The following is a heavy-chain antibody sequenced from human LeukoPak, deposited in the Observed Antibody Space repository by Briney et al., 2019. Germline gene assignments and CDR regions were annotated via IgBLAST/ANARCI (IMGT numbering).Heavy chain of an antibody. CDR2: INHSGST. CDR1: GGSFSGYY. V-gene: IGHV4-34*01. CDR3: ARGRDDYYDSSGYYSDY. Sequence: PSETLSLTCAVYGGSFSGYYWSWIRQPPGKGLEWIGEINHSGSTNYNPSLKSRVTISVDTSKNQFSLKLSSVTAADTAVYYCARGRDDYYDSSGYYSDYWGQGTLVTVSS. D-gene: IGHD3-22*01. J-gene: IGHJ4*02.